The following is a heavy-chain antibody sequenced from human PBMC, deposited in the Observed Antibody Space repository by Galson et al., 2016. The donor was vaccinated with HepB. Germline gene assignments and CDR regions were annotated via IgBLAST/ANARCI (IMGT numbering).Heavy chain of an antibody. Sequence: SLRLSCAASGFTFSSYEMNWVRQAPGKGLEWVSYISSSGSIIYYADSVKGRFTISRDNANNSLYLQMSSLRADDTAVYYCARGSGDYDYGMDVWGQGTTVTVSS. CDR3: ARGSGDYDYGMDV. CDR2: ISSSGSII. V-gene: IGHV3-48*03. D-gene: IGHD7-27*01. J-gene: IGHJ6*02. CDR1: GFTFSSYE.